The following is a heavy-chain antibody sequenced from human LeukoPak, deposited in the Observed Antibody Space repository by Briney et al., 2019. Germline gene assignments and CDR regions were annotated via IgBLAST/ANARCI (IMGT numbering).Heavy chain of an antibody. J-gene: IGHJ4*02. D-gene: IGHD6-13*01. CDR1: GVPFSDFY. CDR3: AAGTAADY. V-gene: IGHV3-11*03. Sequence: GGSLRLSCVVSGVPFSDFYMNWIRQAPGKGLEWISYISSSSSYTDYAESVQGRFTISRGNAKSALYLEMNDLRVEDTAVYYCAAGTAADYWGQGTLVIVSS. CDR2: ISSSSSYT.